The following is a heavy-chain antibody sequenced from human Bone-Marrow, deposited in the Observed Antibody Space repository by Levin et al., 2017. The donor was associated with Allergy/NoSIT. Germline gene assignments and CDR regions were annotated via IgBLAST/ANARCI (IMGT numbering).Heavy chain of an antibody. Sequence: ASVKVSCKASGYTFTGHYMHWVRQAPGQGLEWMGRINCNTGGTKYAQNFQGRVTMTRDTSISTLYMELSSLRSDDTAVYYCARATGQSSSWGNRFDPWGQGTLVTVSS. CDR3: ARATGQSSSWGNRFDP. V-gene: IGHV1-2*06. J-gene: IGHJ5*02. CDR1: GYTFTGHY. CDR2: INCNTGGT. D-gene: IGHD6-13*01.